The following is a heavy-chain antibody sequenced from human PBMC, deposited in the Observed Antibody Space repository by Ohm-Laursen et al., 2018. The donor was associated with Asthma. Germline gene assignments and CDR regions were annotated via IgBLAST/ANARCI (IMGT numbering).Heavy chain of an antibody. CDR1: GFTFSSYY. CDR2: IKQDGTEE. J-gene: IGHJ4*02. D-gene: IGHD6-6*01. V-gene: IGHV3-7*01. Sequence: SLRLSCSATGFTFSSYYMNWVRQAPGKGLEWVANIKQDGTEEFYVDSVKGRFTISRDNAKNLLFLEMINLRAEDTAVYYCATSRRLGYWGQGTLVTVSS. CDR3: ATSRRLGY.